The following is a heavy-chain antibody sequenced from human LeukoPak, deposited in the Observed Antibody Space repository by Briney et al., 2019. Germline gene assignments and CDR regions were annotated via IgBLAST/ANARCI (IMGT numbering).Heavy chain of an antibody. CDR3: AREVGSGYDFQFDY. V-gene: IGHV4-59*08. Sequence: SETLSLTCTVSGGSISSYYWSWIRQPPGKGLEWIGYIYYSGSTNYNPSLKSRVTISVDTSKNQFSLKLSSVTAAGTAVYYCAREVGSGYDFQFDYWGQGTLVTVSS. D-gene: IGHD5-12*01. J-gene: IGHJ4*02. CDR1: GGSISSYY. CDR2: IYYSGST.